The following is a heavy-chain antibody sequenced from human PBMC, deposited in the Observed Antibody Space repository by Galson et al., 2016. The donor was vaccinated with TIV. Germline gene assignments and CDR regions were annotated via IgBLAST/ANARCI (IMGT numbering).Heavy chain of an antibody. CDR2: MNPHSGST. D-gene: IGHD4-17*01. CDR1: GYSFLSFD. CDR3: ARPSYGSAYYGLDV. V-gene: IGHV1-8*01. Sequence: SVKVSCKASGYSFLSFDINWVRQAAGQGLEWMGWMNPHSGSTVSAQKFQGRVTMTRNLYISTAYMELSSLTSEDTAIYYCARPSYGSAYYGLDVWGQGTTVTVSS. J-gene: IGHJ6*02.